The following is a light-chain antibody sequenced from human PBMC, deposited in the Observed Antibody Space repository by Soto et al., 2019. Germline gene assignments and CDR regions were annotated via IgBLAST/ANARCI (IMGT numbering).Light chain of an antibody. J-gene: IGLJ1*01. V-gene: IGLV2-14*01. CDR2: DVS. CDR3: SSYTSSSTYV. Sequence: QSALTQPASVSGSPGQSITISCTGTSSDVGGYNYVSWYQQHPGKAPKLMIYDVSNRPSGVSNRFSGSKSGNTASLTISGLQAEDEAYYYWSSYTSSSTYVFGTGTKLTVL. CDR1: SSDVGGYNY.